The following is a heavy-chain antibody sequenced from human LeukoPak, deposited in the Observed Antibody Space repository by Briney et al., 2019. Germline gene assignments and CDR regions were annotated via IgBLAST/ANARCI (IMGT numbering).Heavy chain of an antibody. CDR1: GFTVSSNY. CDR2: IYSGGST. CDR3: ARDSSGYPDAFDI. Sequence: GGSLRLSCAASGFTVSSNYMSWVRQAPGKGLEWVSVIYSGGSTYYADSVKGRFTISRDNSKNTLYLQMNSLRAEDTAVYYCARDSSGYPDAFDIWAKGQWSPSLQ. J-gene: IGHJ3*02. D-gene: IGHD5-18*01. V-gene: IGHV3-66*01.